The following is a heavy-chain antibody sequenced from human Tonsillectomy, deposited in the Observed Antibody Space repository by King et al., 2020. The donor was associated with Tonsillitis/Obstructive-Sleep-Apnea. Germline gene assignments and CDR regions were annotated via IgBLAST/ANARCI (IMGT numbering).Heavy chain of an antibody. V-gene: IGHV4-39*01. CDR2: IYYSGST. D-gene: IGHD3-3*01. J-gene: IGHJ5*02. CDR1: GGSISSSSYY. CDR3: ASQLYDFWSGYYTLGWFDP. Sequence: QLQESGPGLVKPSETLSLTCTVSGGSISSSSYYWGWIRQPPGKGLEWIGSIYYSGSTYYNPSLKIRVTISVDTSKNQFSLKLSSVTAADTAVYYWASQLYDFWSGYYTLGWFDPWGQGTLVTVSS.